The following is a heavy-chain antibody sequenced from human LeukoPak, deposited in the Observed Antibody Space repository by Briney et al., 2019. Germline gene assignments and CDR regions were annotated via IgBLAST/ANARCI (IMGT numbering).Heavy chain of an antibody. CDR3: AKQELPPDLNYYYYYMDV. V-gene: IGHV3-23*01. CDR1: GSTFSSYA. D-gene: IGHD1-26*01. Sequence: GGSLRLSCAASGSTFSSYALSWVRQAPGKGLEWVSAISGSGGSTYYADSVKGRFTISRDNSKNTLYLQMNSLRAEDTAVYYCAKQELPPDLNYYYYYMDVWAKGPRSPSP. CDR2: ISGSGGST. J-gene: IGHJ6*03.